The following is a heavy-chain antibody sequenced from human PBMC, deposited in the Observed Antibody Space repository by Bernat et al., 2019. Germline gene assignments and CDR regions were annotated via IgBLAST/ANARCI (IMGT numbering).Heavy chain of an antibody. V-gene: IGHV1-69*01. D-gene: IGHD3-10*01. CDR2: IIPIFGTA. Sequence: QVQPVQSGAEVKKPGSSVKVSCKASGGTFSSYAISWVRQAPGQGLEWMGGIIPIFGTANYAQKFQGRVTITADESTSTAYMELSSLRSEDTAVYYCARGVATMVRGVTLYYYYGMDVWGQGTTVTVSS. CDR3: ARGVATMVRGVTLYYYYGMDV. CDR1: GGTFSSYA. J-gene: IGHJ6*02.